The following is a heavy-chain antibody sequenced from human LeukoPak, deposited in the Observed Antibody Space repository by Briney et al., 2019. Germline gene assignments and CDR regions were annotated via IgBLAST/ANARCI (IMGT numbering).Heavy chain of an antibody. CDR1: GFILSDAW. CDR2: IKSKTHGGAT. Sequence: GGSLRLSCAASGFILSDAWMAWVRQGPGKGLEWVGHIKSKTHGGATDYAAPVKGRFSISRDDSKNTLYLQMNSLTTEDTAVYYCTTDTWNWGQGTLVTVSS. D-gene: IGHD3-16*01. CDR3: TTDTWN. V-gene: IGHV3-15*01. J-gene: IGHJ4*02.